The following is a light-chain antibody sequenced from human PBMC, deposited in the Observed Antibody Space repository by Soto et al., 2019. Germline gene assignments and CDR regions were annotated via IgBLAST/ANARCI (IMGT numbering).Light chain of an antibody. CDR2: GAS. J-gene: IGKJ1*01. CDR3: QQYGSSPWT. Sequence: ETVLTQSPGTLSLSPGERATLSCRASQSIRSNYLAWYRQTPGQAPRPLIYGASNRATGIADRFSGSGSGTDFTLIISRLEPEDLALYYCQQYGSSPWTFGQGTKVEIK. CDR1: QSIRSNY. V-gene: IGKV3-20*01.